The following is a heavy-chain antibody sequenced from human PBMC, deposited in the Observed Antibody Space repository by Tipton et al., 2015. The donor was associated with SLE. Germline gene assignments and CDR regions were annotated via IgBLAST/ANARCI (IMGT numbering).Heavy chain of an antibody. Sequence: TLSLTCTVSGGSISSSSYYWGWIRQPPGKGLEWIGYIYYSGSTNYNPSLKSRVTISVDTSKNQFSLKLSSVTAADTAVYYCARGGPDYGGYWGQGTLVTVSS. D-gene: IGHD3-16*01. V-gene: IGHV4-61*05. J-gene: IGHJ4*02. CDR2: IYYSGST. CDR1: GGSISSSSYY. CDR3: ARGGPDYGGY.